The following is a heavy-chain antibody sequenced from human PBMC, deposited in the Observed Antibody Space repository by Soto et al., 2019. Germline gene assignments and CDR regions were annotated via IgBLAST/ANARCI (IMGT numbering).Heavy chain of an antibody. J-gene: IGHJ3*02. V-gene: IGHV3-73*02. D-gene: IGHD3-9*01. CDR3: TRLYYDILPGYPPDDAFDI. CDR2: IRSKANSYAT. Sequence: EVQLVESGGGLVQPGGSLKLSCAASGFTFSGSAMHWVRQASGKGLEWVGRIRSKANSYATAYAASVKGRFTIARDDSKNTAYLQMNSLKTEDTAVYYCTRLYYDILPGYPPDDAFDIWGQGTMVTVSS. CDR1: GFTFSGSA.